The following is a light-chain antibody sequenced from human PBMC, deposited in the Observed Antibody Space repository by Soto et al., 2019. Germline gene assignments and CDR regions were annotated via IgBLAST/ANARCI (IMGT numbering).Light chain of an antibody. CDR1: ENINSW. CDR3: QHYAAYLG. J-gene: IGKJ4*01. Sequence: DIRMTQSPSALSASVGDRVTITCRASENINSWLAWYQQKPGGVPKLLIFGASTLESGVPSRFSGSGSGTAFSLTIDNLQPDDFATYYCQHYAAYLGFDGGTKVEL. CDR2: GAS. V-gene: IGKV1-5*01.